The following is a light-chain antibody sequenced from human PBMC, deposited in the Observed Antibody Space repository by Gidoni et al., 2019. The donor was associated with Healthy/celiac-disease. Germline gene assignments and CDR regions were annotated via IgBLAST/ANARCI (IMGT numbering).Light chain of an antibody. CDR1: ALPKQY. Sequence: SYELTQPPSVSVSPGQTARITCSGDALPKQYAYWYQQKPVQAPVLVIEKDSERPSGIPERFSVSSSGTTVTLTISGVQAEDYADYYCQSADSSGTYVVFGGGTKLTVL. CDR2: KDS. V-gene: IGLV3-25*02. J-gene: IGLJ2*01. CDR3: QSADSSGTYVV.